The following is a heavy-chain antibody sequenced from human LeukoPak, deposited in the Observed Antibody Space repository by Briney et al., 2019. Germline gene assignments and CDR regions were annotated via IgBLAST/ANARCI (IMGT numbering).Heavy chain of an antibody. D-gene: IGHD6-19*01. CDR3: ARDSSGVDV. CDR2: ISSYSTYI. V-gene: IGHV3-21*01. Sequence: GGSLRLSCAASGFSFSDYSMNWVRQAPGKGLEWVSFISSYSTYIYYADSLKGRFTISRDNAKNSLYLQMNSLRAEDTAVYYCARDSSGVDVWGKGTTVTVSS. CDR1: GFSFSDYS. J-gene: IGHJ6*04.